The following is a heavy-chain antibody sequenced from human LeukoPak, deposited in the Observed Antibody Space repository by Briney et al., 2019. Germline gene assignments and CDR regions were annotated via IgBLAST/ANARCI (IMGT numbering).Heavy chain of an antibody. D-gene: IGHD2-15*01. CDR2: MNPNSGNT. CDR1: GYTFTSYD. V-gene: IGHV1-8*01. J-gene: IGHJ5*02. Sequence: ASVKVSCKASGYTFTSYDISWVRQATGQGLEWMGWMNPNSGNTGYAQKFQGRVTMTRNTSISTAYMELSSLRSEDTAVYYCARGYCSGGSCSNWFDPWGQGTLVTVSS. CDR3: ARGYCSGGSCSNWFDP.